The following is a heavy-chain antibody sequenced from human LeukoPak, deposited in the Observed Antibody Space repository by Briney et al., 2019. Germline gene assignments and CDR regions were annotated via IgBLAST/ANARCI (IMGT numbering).Heavy chain of an antibody. V-gene: IGHV3-23*01. CDR2: ISGSGGST. CDR1: GFTFSSYA. D-gene: IGHD2-15*01. Sequence: PGGSLRLSCAASGFTFSSYAMSWVRQAPGKGLEWVSGISGSGGSTYYADSVKGRFTISRDNSKNTLYLQMNSLRAEDTAVYYCAKAGGYCSGGSCLTYMDVWGKGTTVTVSS. CDR3: AKAGGYCSGGSCLTYMDV. J-gene: IGHJ6*03.